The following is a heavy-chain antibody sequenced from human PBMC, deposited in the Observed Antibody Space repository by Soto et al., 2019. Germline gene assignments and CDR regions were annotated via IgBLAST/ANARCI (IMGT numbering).Heavy chain of an antibody. CDR3: ARDMDSNYDGMDV. Sequence: QVTLVQSGGGLVQPGRSLRLSCEASGFTFRNSGMEWIRQAPGKGLEWVARIWYDGSSQYYADSVKGRFTISRDNSKNTLYMEMNSVRVEDTAVYYCARDMDSNYDGMDVWGQGTTVIVSS. V-gene: IGHV3-33*01. CDR1: GFTFRNSG. CDR2: IWYDGSSQ. D-gene: IGHD4-4*01. J-gene: IGHJ6*02.